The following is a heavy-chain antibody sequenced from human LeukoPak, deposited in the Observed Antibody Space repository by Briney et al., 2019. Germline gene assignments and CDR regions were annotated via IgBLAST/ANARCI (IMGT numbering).Heavy chain of an antibody. D-gene: IGHD2-2*01. V-gene: IGHV3-30*02. CDR2: IHFDGSTK. J-gene: IGHJ4*02. CDR1: VFTFSSYG. Sequence: GGSLRLSCAASVFTFSSYGMLWAPRAPGKGLEWVAFIHFDGSTKYSGDSVQGRFTISRDHSRNILYLQMNNLRPEDTAFYYCAKDQCTRTSCDGYPGYWGQGTLVTVSS. CDR3: AKDQCTRTSCDGYPGY.